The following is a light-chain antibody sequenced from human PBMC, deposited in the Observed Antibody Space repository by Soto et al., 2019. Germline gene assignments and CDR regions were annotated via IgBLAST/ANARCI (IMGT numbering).Light chain of an antibody. CDR1: SSISSL. CDR2: KAS. CDR3: QQYNSYPLT. V-gene: IGKV1-5*03. J-gene: IGKJ4*01. Sequence: DIQITPSSTTLSVALGEKINITCRASSSISSLLAWYQQKPGKAPKLLIYKASSLASGVPSRFSGSGSGTEFTLTISSLQPDDFATYYCQQYNSYPLTFGGGTKLEIK.